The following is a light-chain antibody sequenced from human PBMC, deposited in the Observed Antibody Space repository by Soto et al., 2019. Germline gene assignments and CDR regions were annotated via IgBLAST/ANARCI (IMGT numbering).Light chain of an antibody. Sequence: AIRMTQSPSSLSASTGDRVTIPCRPSQGIGSYLAWYQQKPGKAPKLLIYAASTLQSGVPSRFSGSGSGTDFTLTISCLQSEDFATYYCQQYYSYPRTFGQGTKVEIK. CDR1: QGIGSY. J-gene: IGKJ1*01. CDR3: QQYYSYPRT. CDR2: AAS. V-gene: IGKV1-8*01.